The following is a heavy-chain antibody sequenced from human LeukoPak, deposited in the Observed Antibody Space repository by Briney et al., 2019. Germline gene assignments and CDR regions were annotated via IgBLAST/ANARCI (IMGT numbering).Heavy chain of an antibody. CDR1: GGSISSSSYY. J-gene: IGHJ5*02. D-gene: IGHD2-2*01. CDR3: ARKRDIVVVPAAMPWFDP. CDR2: INHSGST. V-gene: IGHV4-39*07. Sequence: SETLSLTCTVSGGSISSSSYYWGWIRQPPGKGLEWIGEINHSGSTNYNPSLKSRVTISVDTSKNQFSLKLSSVTAADTAVYYCARKRDIVVVPAAMPWFDPWGQGTLVTVSS.